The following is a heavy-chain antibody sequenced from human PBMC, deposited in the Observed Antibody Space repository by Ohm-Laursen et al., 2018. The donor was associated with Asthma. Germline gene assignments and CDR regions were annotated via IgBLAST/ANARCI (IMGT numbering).Heavy chain of an antibody. J-gene: IGHJ4*02. CDR2: IYIRNT. Sequence: GASVKVSCKASGYSLSSYAISWVRQAPGQRPEWMGWIYIRNTNYAPKFRDRITLSTDTSTNTAYMDLRSLRSDDTAVYYCVRDVVDRFDFWGQGSLVGVSS. V-gene: IGHV1-18*04. CDR3: VRDVVDRFDF. D-gene: IGHD2-21*01. CDR1: GYSLSSYA.